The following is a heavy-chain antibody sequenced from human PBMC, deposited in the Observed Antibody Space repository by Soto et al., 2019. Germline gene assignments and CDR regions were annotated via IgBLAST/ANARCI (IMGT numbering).Heavy chain of an antibody. Sequence: VGSLRLSCAASGFTFSSYCMHWVSQAPGKGLEWAAVISYDGNNKYYAESVKGRFTISRDTSKNTLYLQMNSLRPEDTAVYYCVADYVATDTFDIWGQGTMVTVSS. CDR1: GFTFSSYC. CDR2: ISYDGNNK. V-gene: IGHV3-30*03. CDR3: VADYVATDTFDI. J-gene: IGHJ3*02. D-gene: IGHD3-10*02.